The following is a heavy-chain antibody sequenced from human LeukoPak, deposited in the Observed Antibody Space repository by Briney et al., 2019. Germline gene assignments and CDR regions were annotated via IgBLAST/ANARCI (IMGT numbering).Heavy chain of an antibody. D-gene: IGHD3-16*02. V-gene: IGHV3-7*03. CDR3: AKGPVRGSYRYGYFDY. J-gene: IGHJ4*02. Sequence: GGSLRLSCAASGFTLSIYWMGWVRQAPGKGLEWVANIKEDGSEKYYVDSVKGRFTISRDNAKESVFLQMNSLRAEDTALYYCAKGPVRGSYRYGYFDYWGQGTLVTVSS. CDR1: GFTLSIYW. CDR2: IKEDGSEK.